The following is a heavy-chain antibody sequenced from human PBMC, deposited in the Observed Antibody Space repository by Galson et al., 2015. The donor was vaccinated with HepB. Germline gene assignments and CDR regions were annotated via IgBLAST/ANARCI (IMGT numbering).Heavy chain of an antibody. Sequence: SLRLSCAASGFTFSSYGMHWVRQAPGKGLEWVAVISYDGSNKYYADSVKGRFTISRDNSKNTLYLQMNSLRAEDTAVYYCAKVPRYDGRFDPWGQGTLVTVSS. D-gene: IGHD3-3*01. CDR3: AKVPRYDGRFDP. CDR2: ISYDGSNK. V-gene: IGHV3-30*18. J-gene: IGHJ5*02. CDR1: GFTFSSYG.